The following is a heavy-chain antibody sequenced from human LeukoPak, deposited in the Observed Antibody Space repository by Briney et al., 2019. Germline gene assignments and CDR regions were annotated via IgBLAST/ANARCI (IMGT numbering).Heavy chain of an antibody. CDR2: IHYTGTT. CDR3: ERGSPYAS. CDR1: GGSISGSSSY. D-gene: IGHD1-26*01. J-gene: IGHJ5*02. Sequence: SETLSPTCTVSGGSISGSSSYWGWIRQPPGKGLDYIGSIHYTGTTYYNPSLKSRVTLSVDTSQNQFSLKLTSVTAADTAVYYCERGSPYASWGQGTLVTVSS. V-gene: IGHV4-39*01.